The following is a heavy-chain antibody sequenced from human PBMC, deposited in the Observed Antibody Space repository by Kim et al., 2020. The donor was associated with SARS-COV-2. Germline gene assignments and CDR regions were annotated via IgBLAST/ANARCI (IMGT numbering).Heavy chain of an antibody. CDR1: GGSFSGYY. D-gene: IGHD6-19*01. V-gene: IGHV4-34*01. CDR3: ARGDAGSGNIETRLGFDP. J-gene: IGHJ5*02. CDR2: INHSGST. Sequence: SETLSLTCAVYGGSFSGYYWSWIRQPPGKGLEWIGEINHSGSTNYNPSLKSRVTISVDTSKNQLSLKLSSVTAADTAVCYCARGDAGSGNIETRLGFDP.